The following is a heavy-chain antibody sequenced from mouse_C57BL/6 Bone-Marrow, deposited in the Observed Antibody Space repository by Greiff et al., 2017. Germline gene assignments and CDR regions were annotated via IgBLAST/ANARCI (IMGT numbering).Heavy chain of an antibody. CDR3: ARCYGSSKYYYAMDY. Sequence: VQLQQSGPELVKPGASVKISCKASGYAFSSSWMNWVKQRPGKGLEWIGRIYPGDGDTNYNGKFKGKATLTADQSSSTAYMQLSSLTSEDSAVYFCARCYGSSKYYYAMDYWGQGTSVTVSS. CDR1: GYAFSSSW. CDR2: IYPGDGDT. J-gene: IGHJ4*01. D-gene: IGHD1-1*01. V-gene: IGHV1-82*01.